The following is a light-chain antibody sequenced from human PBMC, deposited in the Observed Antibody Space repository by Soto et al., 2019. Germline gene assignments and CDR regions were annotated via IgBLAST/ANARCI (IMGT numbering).Light chain of an antibody. J-gene: IGLJ2*01. Sequence: QAVVTQEPSLTVSPGGTVTLTCGSSTGAVTSGHYPYWFQQKPGQAPRTLIYDTSNKHSWTPARFSGYLLGGKAALTLSGAQPEDEAEYFCLLSFNGPYVFGGGTKLT. CDR2: DTS. CDR1: TGAVTSGHY. CDR3: LLSFNGPYV. V-gene: IGLV7-46*01.